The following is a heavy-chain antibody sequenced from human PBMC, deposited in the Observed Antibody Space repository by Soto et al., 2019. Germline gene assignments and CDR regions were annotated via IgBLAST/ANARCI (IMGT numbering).Heavy chain of an antibody. CDR2: IIPIFGTA. Sequence: SVKVSCKASGGTFSSYAISWVRQAPGHGLEWMGGIIPIFGTANYAQKFQGRVTITADESTSTAYMELSSLRSEDTAVYYCARMVITFGGVIVKRPCLSAFDIWGQGTMVTVSS. V-gene: IGHV1-69*13. CDR1: GGTFSSYA. D-gene: IGHD3-16*02. J-gene: IGHJ3*02. CDR3: ARMVITFGGVIVKRPCLSAFDI.